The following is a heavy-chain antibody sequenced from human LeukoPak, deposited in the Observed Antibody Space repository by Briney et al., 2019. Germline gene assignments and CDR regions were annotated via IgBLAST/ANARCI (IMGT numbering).Heavy chain of an antibody. CDR1: GYSFTRYW. V-gene: IGHV5-51*01. CDR2: IYPSDSDT. CDR3: ATQGIPAAGGGLDS. D-gene: IGHD6-13*01. J-gene: IGHJ4*02. Sequence: GESLKISCKGSGYSFTRYWIGWVRQMPGKGLEWMGIIYPSDSDTRYSPSFEGQVTISADRSISTAYLQWSSLKASDTAMYCCATQGIPAAGGGLDSWGQGTLVTVSS.